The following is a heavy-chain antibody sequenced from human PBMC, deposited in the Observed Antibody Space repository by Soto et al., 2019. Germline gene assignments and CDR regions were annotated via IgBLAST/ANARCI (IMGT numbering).Heavy chain of an antibody. CDR2: IYYSGST. CDR3: ARGPDIVVVPAAPFDY. CDR1: GGSISSYD. J-gene: IGHJ4*02. Sequence: SETLSLTCPVSGGSISSYDWSWIRQPPGKGLEWIGYIYYSGSTNYNPSPKSRVTISVDTSKNQFSLKLSSVTAADTAVYYCARGPDIVVVPAAPFDYWGQGTLVTVSS. D-gene: IGHD2-2*01. V-gene: IGHV4-59*01.